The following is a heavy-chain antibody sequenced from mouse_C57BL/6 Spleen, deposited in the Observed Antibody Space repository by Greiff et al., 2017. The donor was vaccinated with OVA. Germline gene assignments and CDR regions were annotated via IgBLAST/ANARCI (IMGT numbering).Heavy chain of an antibody. V-gene: IGHV1-55*01. J-gene: IGHJ2*01. CDR1: GYTFTSYW. Sequence: QVQLQQPGAELVKPGASVKMSCKASGYTFTSYWITWVKQRPGQGLEWIGDIYPGSGSTNYNEKFKSKATLTVDTSSSTSYMQLSGLESEDIEVYYSARGQLLLRNYWGKGTTVSVST. CDR3: ARGQLLLRNY. D-gene: IGHD3-2*01. CDR2: IYPGSGST.